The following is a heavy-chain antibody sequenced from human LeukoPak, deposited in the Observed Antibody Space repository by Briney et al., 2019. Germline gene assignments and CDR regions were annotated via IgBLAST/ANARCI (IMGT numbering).Heavy chain of an antibody. Sequence: GGSLRLSCAASGFTFSRFAMSWVRQAPGKGLEWVSTISGSGGSTYYADSVKGRFTISRDNSKNTLYLQMNSLRAEDTAVYYCAREEGYGSGSYWGQGTLVTVSS. J-gene: IGHJ4*02. CDR3: AREEGYGSGSY. CDR2: ISGSGGST. D-gene: IGHD3-10*01. CDR1: GFTFSRFA. V-gene: IGHV3-23*01.